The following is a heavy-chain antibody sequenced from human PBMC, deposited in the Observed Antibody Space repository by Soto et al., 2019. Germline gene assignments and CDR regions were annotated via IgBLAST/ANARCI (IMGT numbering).Heavy chain of an antibody. Sequence: GGSLRLSCAASGFTFDDYAMHWVRQAPGKGLEWVSGISWNSGSIGYADSVKGRFTISRDNAKNSLYLQMNSLRAEDTALYYCAKEMDDSHYYYMDVWGKGTTVTVSS. J-gene: IGHJ6*03. CDR1: GFTFDDYA. CDR2: ISWNSGSI. CDR3: AKEMDDSHYYYMDV. D-gene: IGHD3-3*01. V-gene: IGHV3-9*01.